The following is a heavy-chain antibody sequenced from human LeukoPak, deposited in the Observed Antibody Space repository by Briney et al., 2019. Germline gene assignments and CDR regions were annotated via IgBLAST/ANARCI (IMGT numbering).Heavy chain of an antibody. CDR1: GYFISSAYY. J-gene: IGHJ4*02. Sequence: PSETLSLTCTVSGYFISSAYYWGWIRQPPGKGLEWIGSIYHSGITYYNPSLKSRVTISVDTSKNQFSLKLSSVTAADTAVYYCARVGDTSGYYFGYYFDYWGQGTLVTVSS. D-gene: IGHD3-22*01. V-gene: IGHV4-38-2*02. CDR2: IYHSGIT. CDR3: ARVGDTSGYYFGYYFDY.